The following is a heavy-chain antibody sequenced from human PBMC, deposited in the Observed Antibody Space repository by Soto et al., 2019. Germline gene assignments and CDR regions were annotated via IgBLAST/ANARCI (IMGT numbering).Heavy chain of an antibody. J-gene: IGHJ4*02. D-gene: IGHD1-20*01. V-gene: IGHV4-30-2*01. CDR3: ARAIITGTHYFDY. CDR2: SSYRESA. Sequence: SVTLSLTCAVSGGSISIGGYSWSCMRQPQGQGLQWIGNSSYRESAHYSPSLKRRVTISVDRPKNLFSLKLNSLAAATPAVSYGARAIITGTHYFDYWGQGTLVTVSS. CDR1: GGSISIGGYS.